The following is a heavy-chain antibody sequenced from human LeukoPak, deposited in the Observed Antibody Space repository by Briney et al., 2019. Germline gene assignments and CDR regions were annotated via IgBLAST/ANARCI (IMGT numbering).Heavy chain of an antibody. J-gene: IGHJ6*02. V-gene: IGHV3-30-3*01. CDR3: ARGLYQLLGLVKYYYGMDV. CDR2: ISYDGSNK. CDR1: GFTFSSYA. Sequence: GGSLRLPCAASGFTFSSYAMHWVRQAPGKGLEWVAVISYDGSNKYYADSVKGRFTISRDNSKNTLYLQMNSLRAEDTAVYYCARGLYQLLGLVKYYYGMDVWGQGTTVTVSS. D-gene: IGHD2-2*01.